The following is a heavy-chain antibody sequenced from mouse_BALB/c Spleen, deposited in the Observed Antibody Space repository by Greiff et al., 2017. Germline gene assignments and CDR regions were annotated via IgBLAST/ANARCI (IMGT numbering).Heavy chain of an antibody. CDR1: GYSITSDYA. J-gene: IGHJ4*01. CDR2: ISYSGST. Sequence: DVQLQESGPGLVKPSQSLSLTCTVTGYSITSDYAWNWIRQFPGNKLEWMGYISYSGSTSYNPSLKSRISITRDTSKNQFFLQLNSVTTEDTATYYCAREPYGTYAMDYWGQGTSVTVSS. CDR3: AREPYGTYAMDY. V-gene: IGHV3-2*02. D-gene: IGHD2-1*01.